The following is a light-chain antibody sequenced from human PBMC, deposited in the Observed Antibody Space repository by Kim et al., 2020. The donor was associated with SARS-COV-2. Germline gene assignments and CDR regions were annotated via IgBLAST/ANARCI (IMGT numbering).Light chain of an antibody. CDR3: QAWDSSAVA. CDR1: RLGNKY. CDR2: QDT. V-gene: IGLV3-1*01. J-gene: IGLJ2*01. Sequence: SYELTQPPSVSVSLGRTASITCSGHRLGNKYASWYQQKPGQSPVLVIYQDTKRPSGIPERFSGSNSGNTATLTITVTQAMDEAVYYCQAWDSSAVAFGGGTQLTVL.